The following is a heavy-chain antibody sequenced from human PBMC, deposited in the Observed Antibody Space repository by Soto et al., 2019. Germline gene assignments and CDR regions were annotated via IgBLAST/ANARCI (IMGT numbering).Heavy chain of an antibody. CDR1: SAPVSSSTYT. CDR3: ARLHGYCISSSCHGHYAMDV. V-gene: IGHV4-39*01. D-gene: IGHD2-2*01. J-gene: IGHJ6*02. Sequence: QLQLQESGPGLVKPSKTLSLTCTVSSAPVSSSTYTWGWIRQPPGKGLEWIGSIYYSGSTYYNPSLTSRVTVSVDTSKNQFSLKVTSVTAADTAVYYCARLHGYCISSSCHGHYAMDVWGQGTTVTVSS. CDR2: IYYSGST.